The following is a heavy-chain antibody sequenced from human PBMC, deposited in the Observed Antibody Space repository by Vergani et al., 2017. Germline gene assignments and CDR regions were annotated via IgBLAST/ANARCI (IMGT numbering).Heavy chain of an antibody. D-gene: IGHD4-17*01. V-gene: IGHV3-23*01. J-gene: IGHJ6*02. CDR1: GFTFSNSA. Sequence: EVHLLESGGGQVEAGGSLRLSCVASGFTFSNSAMSWVRQTSGKGLEWVSAISGSGGSTYYADSVKGRFTISRDNSKSTLYLQMNSLRAEDTAVYYCAKNGPPPFXGDYRAYYYYGMDVWGQGTTVTVSS. CDR3: AKNGPPPFXGDYRAYYYYGMDV. CDR2: ISGSGGST.